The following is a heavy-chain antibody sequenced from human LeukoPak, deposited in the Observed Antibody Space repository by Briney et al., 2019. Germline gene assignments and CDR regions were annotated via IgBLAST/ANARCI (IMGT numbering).Heavy chain of an antibody. CDR1: GGSISSYY. V-gene: IGHV4-59*01. J-gene: IGHJ3*02. Sequence: PSETLSLTCTVSGGSISSYYWSWIRQPPGKGLEWIGYIYYSGSTNYNPSLKSRVTISVDTSKNQFSLKLSSVTAADTAVYYCARGLTYYDILTGYYPDAFDIWGQGTMVTVSS. D-gene: IGHD3-9*01. CDR3: ARGLTYYDILTGYYPDAFDI. CDR2: IYYSGST.